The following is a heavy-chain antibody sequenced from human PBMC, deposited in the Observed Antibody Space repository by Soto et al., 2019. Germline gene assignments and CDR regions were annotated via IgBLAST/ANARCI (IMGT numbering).Heavy chain of an antibody. J-gene: IGHJ5*01. CDR2: INPSGGST. D-gene: IGHD5-12*01. Sequence: ASVKVSCKASGYTFTGYSMHWVRQAPGQGLEWMGIINPSGGSTSYAQKFQGRVTMTRDTSTSTVYMELISLRAEDTAVYYCAKDRGRGYDWFDSWGQGTLVTVSS. CDR3: AKDRGRGYDWFDS. CDR1: GYTFTGYS. V-gene: IGHV1-46*01.